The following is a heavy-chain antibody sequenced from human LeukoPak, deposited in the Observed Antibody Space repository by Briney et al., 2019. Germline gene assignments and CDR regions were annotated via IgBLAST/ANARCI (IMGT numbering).Heavy chain of an antibody. V-gene: IGHV3-30*18. CDR2: ISDDGRSK. J-gene: IGHJ4*02. CDR3: AKRPSDYGDYVSYFDH. Sequence: GGSLRLSCGASGFNFISYGMHWVRQAPGKGLEWVGVISDDGRSKDYADSVKGRFTISRDNSKDTLYLQMNSLRAEDTAVYYCAKRPSDYGDYVSYFDHWGQGTLVTVSS. CDR1: GFNFISYG. D-gene: IGHD4-17*01.